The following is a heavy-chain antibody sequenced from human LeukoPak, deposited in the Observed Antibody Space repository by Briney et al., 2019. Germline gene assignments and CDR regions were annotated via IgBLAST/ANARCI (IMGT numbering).Heavy chain of an antibody. CDR3: ARRGPTGGGLDY. Sequence: PSETLSLTCSVSGGSISSYYWSWIRQPPGKGLEWIGYIHYSGITNYNPSLKSRVTISVDTSKNQFSLKLSSVTAADTAVYYCARRGPTGGGLDYWGQGTLVTVSS. CDR1: GGSISSYY. J-gene: IGHJ4*02. V-gene: IGHV4-59*12. D-gene: IGHD3-16*01. CDR2: IHYSGIT.